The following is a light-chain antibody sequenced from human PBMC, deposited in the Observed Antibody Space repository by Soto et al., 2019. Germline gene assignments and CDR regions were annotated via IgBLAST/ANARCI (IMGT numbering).Light chain of an antibody. CDR2: RDN. J-gene: IGLJ2*01. CDR1: SSDIGSNP. V-gene: IGLV1-44*01. CDR3: SAWDDNIYGPV. Sequence: QSVLTQPPSASGTPGQRVAISFSGGSSDIGSNPVNWYLHLPGAAPKLLIYRDNQRPSGVPDRFSGSKSGTSASLTISGLQSADEADYCCSAWDDNIYGPVFGGGTKLTVL.